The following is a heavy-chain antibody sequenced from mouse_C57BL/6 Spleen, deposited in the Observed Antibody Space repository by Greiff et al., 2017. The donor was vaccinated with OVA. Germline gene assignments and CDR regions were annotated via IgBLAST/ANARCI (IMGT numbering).Heavy chain of an antibody. Sequence: VQLQQPGAELVRPGSSVKLSCKASGYTFTSYWMDWVKQRPGQGLEWIGNIYPSASETHYNQKFKDKATLTADKSSSTAYMQLSILTAEDSAVYYCGREGGNGAWFAYWGQGTLVTVSA. CDR2: IYPSASET. V-gene: IGHV1-61*01. J-gene: IGHJ3*01. CDR3: GREGGNGAWFAY. CDR1: GYTFTSYW. D-gene: IGHD2-1*01.